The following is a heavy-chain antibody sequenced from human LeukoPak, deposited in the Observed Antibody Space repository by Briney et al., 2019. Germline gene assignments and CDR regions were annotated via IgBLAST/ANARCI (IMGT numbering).Heavy chain of an antibody. CDR2: IIPIFGTA. D-gene: IGHD4-17*01. J-gene: IGHJ4*02. Sequence: SVKVSCKASGGTFSSYAISWVRQAPGQGLEWMGGIIPIFGTAKYAQNFQGRVTINADDSTSTAYMELSSLRSEDTAVYYCARAGATLTSHFDYRGQGTLVTVSS. CDR3: ARAGATLTSHFDY. V-gene: IGHV1-69*01. CDR1: GGTFSSYA.